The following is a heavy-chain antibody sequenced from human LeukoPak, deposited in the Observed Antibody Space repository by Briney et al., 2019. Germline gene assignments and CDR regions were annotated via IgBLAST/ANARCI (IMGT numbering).Heavy chain of an antibody. CDR2: IYYSGST. CDR1: GGSISSSSYY. Sequence: SETLSLTCTVSGGSISSSSYYWGWIRQPPGKGLEWIGSIYYSGSTYYNPSLKSRVTISVDTSKNQFSLKLSSVTAADTAVYYCASRPAVEQQLAQGWFDPWGQGTLVTVSS. V-gene: IGHV4-39*07. J-gene: IGHJ5*02. D-gene: IGHD6-13*01. CDR3: ASRPAVEQQLAQGWFDP.